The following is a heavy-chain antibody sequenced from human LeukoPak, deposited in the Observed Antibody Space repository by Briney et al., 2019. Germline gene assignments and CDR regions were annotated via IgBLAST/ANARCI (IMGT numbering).Heavy chain of an antibody. CDR2: INPNSGGT. CDR3: ARGGYFDWLLDFDY. V-gene: IGHV1-2*02. CDR1: GYTFTGYY. D-gene: IGHD3-9*01. Sequence: ASVRVSCKASGYTFTGYYMHWVRQAPGQGLEWMGWINPNSGGTNYAQKFQGRVTMTRDTSISTAYMELSRLRSDDTAVYYCARGGYFDWLLDFDYWGQGTLVTVSS. J-gene: IGHJ4*02.